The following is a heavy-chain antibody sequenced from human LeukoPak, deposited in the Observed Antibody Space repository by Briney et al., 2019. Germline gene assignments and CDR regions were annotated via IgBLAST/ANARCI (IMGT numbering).Heavy chain of an antibody. CDR1: RFTFSSYS. D-gene: IGHD2-15*01. CDR3: ARDSLRVVVVAATTARDAFDI. Sequence: GGSLRLSCAASRFTFSSYSMNWVRQAPGKGLEWVSYISSSSSTLYYTDSVKGRFTISRDNAKNSLYLQMNSRRAEDTAVYYCARDSLRVVVVAATTARDAFDIWGQGTMVTVSS. J-gene: IGHJ3*02. V-gene: IGHV3-48*01. CDR2: ISSSSSTL.